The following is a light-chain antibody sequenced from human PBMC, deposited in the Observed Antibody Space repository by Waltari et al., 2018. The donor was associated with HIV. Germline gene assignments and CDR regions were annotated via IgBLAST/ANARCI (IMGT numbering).Light chain of an antibody. V-gene: IGLV2-14*03. Sequence: QSTLTQPASVSAPPAQSVTISCTGISSDIYVYTYSPWYQQHPGKAPNLMIYDVSKRPPGVSHRFSGSKSANTASLTISGLQAEDEADYYCSSYTTTSTLYVFGTGTKVTV. CDR1: SSDIYVYTY. CDR3: SSYTTTSTLYV. CDR2: DVS. J-gene: IGLJ1*01.